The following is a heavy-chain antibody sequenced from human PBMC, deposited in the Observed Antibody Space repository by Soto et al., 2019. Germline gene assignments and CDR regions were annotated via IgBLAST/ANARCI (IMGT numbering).Heavy chain of an antibody. CDR1: GGSISSGGYY. J-gene: IGHJ5*02. V-gene: IGHV4-31*03. Sequence: QVQLQESGPGLVKPSQTLSLTCTVSGGSISSGGYYWSWIRQHPGKGLEWIGYIYYSGRTYYNPSLKSRVTISVDTSKNQFPLKLSSVTAADTAVYYCARSVGFIATPRDWFDPWGQGTLVTVSS. D-gene: IGHD6-13*01. CDR2: IYYSGRT. CDR3: ARSVGFIATPRDWFDP.